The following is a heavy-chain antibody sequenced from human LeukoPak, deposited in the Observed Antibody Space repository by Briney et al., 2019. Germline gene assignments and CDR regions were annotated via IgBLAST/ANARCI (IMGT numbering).Heavy chain of an antibody. CDR1: GFTFDDYA. J-gene: IGHJ4*02. CDR3: ARWSTVSEYYFDY. CDR2: ISWNSGSI. Sequence: GRSLRLSCAASGFTFDDYAMHWVRQAPGKGLEWVSGISWNSGSIGYADSVKGRFTISRDNAKNSLYLQMKSLRAEDTALYYCARWSTVSEYYFDYWGQGTLVTVSS. V-gene: IGHV3-9*01. D-gene: IGHD4-17*01.